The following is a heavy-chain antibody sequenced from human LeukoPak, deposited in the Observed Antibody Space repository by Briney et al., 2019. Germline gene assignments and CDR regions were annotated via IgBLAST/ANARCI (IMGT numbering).Heavy chain of an antibody. CDR1: GYSFTNYW. CDR3: AKSDYGSPFFDY. J-gene: IGHJ4*02. CDR2: INPSDSYT. D-gene: IGHD3-16*01. V-gene: IGHV5-10-1*01. Sequence: GESLKISCKGSGYSFTNYWISWVRQMPGKGLEWMGRINPSDSYTNYNPSFQGHVTFSVDKSIATAYLQWTTLKASDTAMYYCAKSDYGSPFFDYWGQGTLVTVYS.